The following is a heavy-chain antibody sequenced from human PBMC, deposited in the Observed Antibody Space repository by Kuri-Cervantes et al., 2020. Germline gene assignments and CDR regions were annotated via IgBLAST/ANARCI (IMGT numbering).Heavy chain of an antibody. CDR1: GYTFTGYY. CDR2: INPNSGGT. J-gene: IGHJ4*02. Sequence: ASVKVSCKASGYTFTGYYMHWVRQAPGQGLEWTGWINPNSGGTNYAQKFQGRVTMTRDTSISTAYMELSRLRSDDTAVYYCARGPLYSSSWSVDYWGQGTLVTVSS. V-gene: IGHV1-2*02. CDR3: ARGPLYSSSWSVDY. D-gene: IGHD6-13*01.